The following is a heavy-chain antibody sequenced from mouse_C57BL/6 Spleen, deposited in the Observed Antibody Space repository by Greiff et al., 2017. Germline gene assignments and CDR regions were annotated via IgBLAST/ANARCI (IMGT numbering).Heavy chain of an antibody. V-gene: IGHV5-6*01. Sequence: EVKLVESGGDLVKPGGSLKLSCAASGFTFSSYGMSWVRQTPDKRLEWVATISRGGSYTYYPDSVKGRFTISRDNAKNTLYLHMSSLKAEETAMYYCARQWGHYGSSYYAMDYWGQGTSVTVSS. J-gene: IGHJ4*01. CDR1: GFTFSSYG. D-gene: IGHD1-1*01. CDR3: ARQWGHYGSSYYAMDY. CDR2: ISRGGSYT.